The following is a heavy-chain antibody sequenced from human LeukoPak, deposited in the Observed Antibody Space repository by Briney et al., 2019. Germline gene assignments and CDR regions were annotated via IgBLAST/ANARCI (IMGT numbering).Heavy chain of an antibody. J-gene: IGHJ4*02. CDR2: IHYSGTT. CDR3: ARRGDGYNHFDY. D-gene: IGHD5-24*01. CDR1: GFTFRSYA. V-gene: IGHV4-39*01. Sequence: GSLRLSCAASGFTFRSYAMSWVRQPPGKGLEWIGSIHYSGTTYYNPSLKSRVTISVDTSQNQFFLKLNSVTAADTAVYYCARRGDGYNHFDYWGQGTLVTVSS.